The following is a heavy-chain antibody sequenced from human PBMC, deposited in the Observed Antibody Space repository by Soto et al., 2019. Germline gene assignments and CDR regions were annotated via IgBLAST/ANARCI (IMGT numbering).Heavy chain of an antibody. J-gene: IGHJ6*02. V-gene: IGHV1-3*01. CDR2: INAGNGST. CDR3: GTSGTTAYYYGMDV. D-gene: IGHD1-7*01. Sequence: GASVKVSCKASGYTFTSYAMHWVRQAPGQRLEWMGWINAGNGSTKYSQKFQGRVTITRDTSASTACMELSSLRSEDTAVYYCGTSGTTAYYYGMDVWGQGTTVTVSS. CDR1: GYTFTSYA.